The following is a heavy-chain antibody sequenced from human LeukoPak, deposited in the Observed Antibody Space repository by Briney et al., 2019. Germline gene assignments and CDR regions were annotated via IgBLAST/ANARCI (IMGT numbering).Heavy chain of an antibody. CDR2: ISSSGSTI. CDR1: RFPFSTFW. J-gene: IGHJ6*02. D-gene: IGHD3-22*01. V-gene: IGHV3-48*03. CDR3: ARENYYDSSGYSGGATYYYYGMDV. Sequence: PGGSLRLSCAVSRFPFSTFWMNWVRQAPGKGLEWVSYISSSGSTIYYADSVKGRFTISRDNAKNSLYLQMNSLRAEDTAVYYCARENYYDSSGYSGGATYYYYGMDVWGQGTTVTVSS.